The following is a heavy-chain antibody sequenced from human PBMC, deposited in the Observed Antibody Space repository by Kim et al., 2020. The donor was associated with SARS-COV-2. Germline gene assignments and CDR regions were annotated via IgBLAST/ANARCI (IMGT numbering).Heavy chain of an antibody. V-gene: IGHV1-2*02. Sequence: ASVKVSCKASGYTFTGFYMHWVRQAPGKGLEWMGWFDPDGGDTNYAQKFQGRVTMTKDTSISTAYMELSSLRSDDTAVYYCAIGAVDGYREWFDPYGM. CDR3: AIGAVDGYREWFDPYGM. CDR1: GYTFTGFY. J-gene: IGHJ6*01. CDR2: FDPDGGDT. D-gene: IGHD3-3*01.